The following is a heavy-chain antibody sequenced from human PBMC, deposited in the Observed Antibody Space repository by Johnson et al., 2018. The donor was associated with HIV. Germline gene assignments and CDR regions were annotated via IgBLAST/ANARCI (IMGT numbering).Heavy chain of an antibody. CDR3: AKGLAAFFAFDI. CDR2: ISYEGSNK. J-gene: IGHJ3*02. CDR1: GFTFSSYA. V-gene: IGHV3-30-3*01. Sequence: QVQLVESGGGVVQPGRSLRLSCAASGFTFSSYAMHWVRQAPGKGLEWVAVISYEGSNKYYAASVKGRFTISRDNSKNTLYLQMNSLRAEDTAVYYCAKGLAAFFAFDIWGQGTMVTVSS. D-gene: IGHD3-3*01.